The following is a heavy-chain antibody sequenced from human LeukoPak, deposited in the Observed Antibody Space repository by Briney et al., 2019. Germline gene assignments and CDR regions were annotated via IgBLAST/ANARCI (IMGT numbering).Heavy chain of an antibody. CDR1: GFTFRSYA. V-gene: IGHV3-30-3*01. Sequence: PGRSLRLSCEASGFTFRSYAMHWVRQAPGKGLEWVAVISDDGSNKYYADSVKGRFTISRDYSKNTLYLQMNSLRAEDTAVYYCARAYGGNYDFDYWGQGTLVTVSS. D-gene: IGHD4-23*01. CDR3: ARAYGGNYDFDY. CDR2: ISDDGSNK. J-gene: IGHJ4*02.